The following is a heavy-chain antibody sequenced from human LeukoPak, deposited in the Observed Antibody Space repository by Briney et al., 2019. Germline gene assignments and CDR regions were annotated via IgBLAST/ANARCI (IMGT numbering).Heavy chain of an antibody. D-gene: IGHD6-6*01. V-gene: IGHV3-21*01. CDR2: ISSSSSYI. CDR3: ARDSTSSRGGIVDY. CDR1: GFTLSSCN. Sequence: GGSLRLSCAACGFTLSSCNMNWVRQAPGEGLEWVSSISSSSSYIHYADSVKGRFTIARDNAKDSLYLQMNSLRGEDTAVYYCARDSTSSRGGIVDYWGQGTLVTVSS. J-gene: IGHJ4*02.